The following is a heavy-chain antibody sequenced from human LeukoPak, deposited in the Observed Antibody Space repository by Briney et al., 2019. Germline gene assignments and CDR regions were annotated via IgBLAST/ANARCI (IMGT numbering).Heavy chain of an antibody. V-gene: IGHV4-59*05. CDR3: ARHVHDPTFDF. J-gene: IGHJ4*02. Sequence: KPGGSLRLSCAASGFTFSSYSMNWVRQAPGKGLEWIGSIEKSENTYYNPPLKSRVTISVDTSQNHFSLKLSSVTAADTAIYYCARHVHDPTFDFWGQGTLVTVSS. CDR1: GFTFSSYSMN. CDR2: IEKSENT.